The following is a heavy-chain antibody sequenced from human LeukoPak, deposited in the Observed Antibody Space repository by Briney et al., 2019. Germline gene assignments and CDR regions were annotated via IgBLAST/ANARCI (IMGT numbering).Heavy chain of an antibody. Sequence: GGSPRLSCAASGFTFSSYSMNWVRQAPGKGLEWVSYISSSSSTIYYADSVKGRFTISRDNAKNSLYLQMNSLRAEDTAVYYCARDGEYDPGYFDYWGQGTLVTVSS. CDR1: GFTFSSYS. CDR2: ISSSSSTI. CDR3: ARDGEYDPGYFDY. D-gene: IGHD2/OR15-2a*01. V-gene: IGHV3-48*01. J-gene: IGHJ4*02.